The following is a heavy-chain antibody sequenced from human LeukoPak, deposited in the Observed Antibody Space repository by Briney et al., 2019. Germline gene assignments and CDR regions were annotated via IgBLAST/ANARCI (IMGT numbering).Heavy chain of an antibody. J-gene: IGHJ4*02. CDR1: GGSISSYY. Sequence: PSETLSLTCTVSGGSISSYYWSWIRQPPGKGLEWIGYIYYSGSTNYNPSLKSRVTISVDTSKNQFSLKLSSVTAADTAVYYCVRATIAAAGVFDYWGQGTLVTVSS. V-gene: IGHV4-59*01. D-gene: IGHD6-13*01. CDR2: IYYSGST. CDR3: VRATIAAAGVFDY.